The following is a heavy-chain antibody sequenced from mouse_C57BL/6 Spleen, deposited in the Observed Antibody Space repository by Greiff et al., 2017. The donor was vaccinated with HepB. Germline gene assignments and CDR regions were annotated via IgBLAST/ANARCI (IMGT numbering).Heavy chain of an antibody. D-gene: IGHD1-1*01. CDR2: INPSSGYT. J-gene: IGHJ1*03. CDR3: ARYPLRNWYFDV. Sequence: VKLMESGAELARPGASVKMSCKASGYTFTSYTMHWVKQRPGQGLEWIGYINPSSGYTKYNQKFKDKATLTADKSSSTAYMQLSSLTCEDSAVYYCARYPLRNWYFDVWGTGTTVTVSS. V-gene: IGHV1-4*01. CDR1: GYTFTSYT.